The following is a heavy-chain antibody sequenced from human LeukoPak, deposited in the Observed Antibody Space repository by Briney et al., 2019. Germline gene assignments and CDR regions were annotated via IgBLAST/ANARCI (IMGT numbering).Heavy chain of an antibody. J-gene: IGHJ4*02. Sequence: SETLSLTCTVSGGSVSSSSYYWGWIRQPPGKGLEWIGSIYYSKNTYYNPSLKSRVTISADTSKNQFSLTLGSVSATDTAVYYCVSPRGFSYGYFDYWGQGTLVTVSS. CDR2: IYYSKNT. CDR3: VSPRGFSYGYFDY. D-gene: IGHD5-18*01. V-gene: IGHV4-39*01. CDR1: GGSVSSSSYY.